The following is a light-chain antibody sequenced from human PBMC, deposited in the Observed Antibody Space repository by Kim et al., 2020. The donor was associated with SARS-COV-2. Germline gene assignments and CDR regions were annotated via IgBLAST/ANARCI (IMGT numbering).Light chain of an antibody. CDR3: HQYYSYPIT. CDR2: AAS. CDR1: QGISQY. Sequence: DIQMTQSPSSLSASVGDTVTITCRASQGISQYLAWFQQKPGKAHEALIYAASTLENGVPSRFSGHGSGTDFTLTISGLQPEDCASYFCHQYYSYPITFGQGTRLEIK. J-gene: IGKJ5*01. V-gene: IGKV1-16*01.